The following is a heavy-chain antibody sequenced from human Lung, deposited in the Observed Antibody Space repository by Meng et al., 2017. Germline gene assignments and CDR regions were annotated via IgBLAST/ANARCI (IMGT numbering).Heavy chain of an antibody. V-gene: IGHV4-4*02. CDR1: GCSISSSNG. CDR3: ARRGLWLDPQNFDY. CDR2: IYHSGST. Sequence: VHLQESGPGQVQHSGTPSHTFAVSGCSISSSNGWSWVRQPPGKGLEWIWEIYHSGSTNYNPSLKSRVTISVDKSKNQFSLKLSSVTAADTAVYYCARRGLWLDPQNFDYWGQGTLVTVSS. D-gene: IGHD6-19*01. J-gene: IGHJ4*02.